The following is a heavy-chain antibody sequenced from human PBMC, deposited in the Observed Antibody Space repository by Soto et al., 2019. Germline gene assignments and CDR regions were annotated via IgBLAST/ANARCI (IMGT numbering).Heavy chain of an antibody. CDR1: GFTFSSYA. Sequence: EVQLLESGGGLVQPGGSLRLSCAASGFTFSSYAMSWVRQAPGKGLEWVSAISGSGGSTYYADSVKGRFTISRDNSKNTLYLQMNSLRAEDTAVYCCAKSNQGYYYYYMDVWGKGTTVTVSS. J-gene: IGHJ6*03. V-gene: IGHV3-23*01. CDR3: AKSNQGYYYYYMDV. CDR2: ISGSGGST.